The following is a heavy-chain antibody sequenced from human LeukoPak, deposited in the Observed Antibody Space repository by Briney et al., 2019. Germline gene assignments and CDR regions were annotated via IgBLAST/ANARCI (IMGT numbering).Heavy chain of an antibody. CDR3: ARRGVVIRVILVGFHKEAYYFDS. Sequence: PGGSLRLSCAVSGITLSNYGMSWVRQAPGKGLEWVAGISGSGGRTSYADSVKGRFTISRDNPKNTLYLQMNSLGAEDTAVYFCARRGVVIRVILVGFHKEAYYFDSWGQGALVTVSS. CDR1: GITLSNYG. CDR2: ISGSGGRT. J-gene: IGHJ4*02. V-gene: IGHV3-23*01. D-gene: IGHD3-22*01.